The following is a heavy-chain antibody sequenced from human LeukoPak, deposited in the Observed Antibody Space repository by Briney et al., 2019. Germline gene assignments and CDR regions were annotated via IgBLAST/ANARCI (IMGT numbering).Heavy chain of an antibody. CDR2: ISYDGSNK. D-gene: IGHD3-22*01. Sequence: PGRSLRLSCAASGFTFSSYGMHWVRQAPGKGLEWVAVISYDGSNKYYADSVKGRFTIPRDNSKNTLYLQMNSLRAEDTAVYYCAKEEYYYDSSGYYYFDYWGQGTLVTVSS. CDR1: GFTFSSYG. CDR3: AKEEYYYDSSGYYYFDY. V-gene: IGHV3-30*18. J-gene: IGHJ4*02.